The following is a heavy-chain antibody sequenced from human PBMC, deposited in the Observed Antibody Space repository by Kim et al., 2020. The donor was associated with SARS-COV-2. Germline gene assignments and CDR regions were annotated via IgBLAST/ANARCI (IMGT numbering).Heavy chain of an antibody. CDR1: GFTFSNAW. D-gene: IGHD6-13*01. V-gene: IGHV3-15*01. J-gene: IGHJ4*02. CDR3: TTEPYYSSSWYNY. Sequence: GGSLRLSCAASGFTFSNAWMSWVRQAPGKGLEWVGRIKSKTDGGTTDYAAPVKGRFTISRDDSKNTLYLQMNSLKTEDTAVYYCTTEPYYSSSWYNYWGQGTLVTVSS. CDR2: IKSKTDGGTT.